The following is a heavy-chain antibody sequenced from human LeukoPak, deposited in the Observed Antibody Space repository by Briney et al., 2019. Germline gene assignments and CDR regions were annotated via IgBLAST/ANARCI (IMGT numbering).Heavy chain of an antibody. CDR2: ISGSGGST. V-gene: IGHV3-23*01. J-gene: IGHJ5*02. D-gene: IGHD6-19*01. CDR3: AKAIAVAGRGDWFDP. CDR1: GFTFSRYS. Sequence: PGGSLRLSCAASGFTFSRYSMNWVRQAPGKGLEWVSAISGSGGSTYYADSVKGRFTISRDNSKNTLYLQMNSLRAEDTAVYYCAKAIAVAGRGDWFDPWGQGTLVTVSS.